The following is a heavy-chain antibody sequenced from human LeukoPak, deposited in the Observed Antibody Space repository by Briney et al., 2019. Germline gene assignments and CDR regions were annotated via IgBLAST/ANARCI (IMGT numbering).Heavy chain of an antibody. Sequence: ETLSLTCAVYGGSFSGYYWSWIRQPPGKGLEWIGEINHSGSTNYNPSLKSRVTISVDTSKNQFSLKLSSVAAADTAVYYCARHRSKWLQSSFDYWGQGTLVTVSS. CDR2: INHSGST. V-gene: IGHV4-34*01. J-gene: IGHJ4*02. CDR1: GGSFSGYY. CDR3: ARHRSKWLQSSFDY. D-gene: IGHD5-24*01.